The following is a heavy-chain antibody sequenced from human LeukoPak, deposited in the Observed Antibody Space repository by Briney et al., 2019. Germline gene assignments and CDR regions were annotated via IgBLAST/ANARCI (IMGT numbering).Heavy chain of an antibody. CDR3: TTDVYYYDSSGYYYHDY. V-gene: IGHV3-15*01. CDR1: GFTFSNAW. D-gene: IGHD3-22*01. Sequence: GGSLRLSCAASGFTFSNAWMSWVRQAPGKGLEWVGRIKSKTDGGTTDYAAPVKGRFTISRDDSKNTLYPQMNGLKTEDTAVYYCTTDVYYYDSSGYYYHDYWGQGTLVTVSS. CDR2: IKSKTDGGTT. J-gene: IGHJ4*02.